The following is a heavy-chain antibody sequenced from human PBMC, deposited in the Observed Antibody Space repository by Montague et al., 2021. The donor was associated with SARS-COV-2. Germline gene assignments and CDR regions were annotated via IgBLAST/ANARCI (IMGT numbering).Heavy chain of an antibody. V-gene: IGHV4-59*12. Sequence: SETLSLTCTVSGGSISPYYWSWIRQSPGKGLECIGYTSYSGSTDYNPSLTSRATISIDTSKNQFSLKLSSVTAADTAVYYCARWGEYYDSPYYYYAMDVWGQGTTVTVSS. D-gene: IGHD3-3*01. CDR1: GGSISPYY. J-gene: IGHJ6*02. CDR2: TSYSGST. CDR3: ARWGEYYDSPYYYYAMDV.